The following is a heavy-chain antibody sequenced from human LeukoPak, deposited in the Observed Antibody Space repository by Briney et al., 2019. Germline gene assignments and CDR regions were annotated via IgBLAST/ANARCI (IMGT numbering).Heavy chain of an antibody. CDR2: IYYSGST. J-gene: IGHJ4*02. Sequence: SETLSLTCTVSGGSVSSGNYYWSWIRQPPGKGLEWIGYIYYSGSTYYNPSLKSRVTISVDTSKNQFSLKLSSVTAADTAVYYCARSKRGYSYGYFDYWGQGTLVTVSS. D-gene: IGHD5-18*01. CDR1: GGSVSSGNYY. CDR3: ARSKRGYSYGYFDY. V-gene: IGHV4-61*01.